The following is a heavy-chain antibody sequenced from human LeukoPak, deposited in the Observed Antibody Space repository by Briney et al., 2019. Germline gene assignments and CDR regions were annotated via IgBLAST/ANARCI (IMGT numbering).Heavy chain of an antibody. CDR3: ARSHSNFGSDGMDV. D-gene: IGHD3-3*01. Sequence: SETLSLTCAVYGGSFSGYYWSWIRQPPGKGLEWIGEINHSGSTNYNPSLKSRVTISVDRSKNQFSLKLSSVTAADTAVYYCARSHSNFGSDGMDVWGQGTTVTVSS. J-gene: IGHJ6*02. V-gene: IGHV4-34*01. CDR2: INHSGST. CDR1: GGSFSGYY.